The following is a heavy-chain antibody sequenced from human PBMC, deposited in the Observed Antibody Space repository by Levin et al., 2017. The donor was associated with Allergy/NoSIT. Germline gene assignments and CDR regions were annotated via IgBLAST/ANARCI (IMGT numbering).Heavy chain of an antibody. D-gene: IGHD3-10*01. Sequence: GGSLRLSCAASGFTVSSNYMSWVRQAPGKGLEWVSVIYSGGSTYYADSVKGRFTISRDNSKNTLYLQMNSLRAEDTAVYYCARDGPTYYFGSGSYREYFQHWGQGTLVTVSS. CDR2: IYSGGST. V-gene: IGHV3-66*01. CDR1: GFTVSSNY. CDR3: ARDGPTYYFGSGSYREYFQH. J-gene: IGHJ1*01.